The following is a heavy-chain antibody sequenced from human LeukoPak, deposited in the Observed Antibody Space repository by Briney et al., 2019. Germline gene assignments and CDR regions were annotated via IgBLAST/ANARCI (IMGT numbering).Heavy chain of an antibody. CDR2: IKQDGSEE. D-gene: IGHD6-6*01. Sequence: GGSLRLFCAASGFIFSSYWMSWVRQAPGKGLEWVANIKQDGSEEVYVDSVKGRFTISRDNAKNSLFLQMNTLRAEDTAVYYCARDPYSSTWSYGMDVWGQGTTVTVSS. V-gene: IGHV3-7*05. CDR3: ARDPYSSTWSYGMDV. CDR1: GFIFSSYW. J-gene: IGHJ6*02.